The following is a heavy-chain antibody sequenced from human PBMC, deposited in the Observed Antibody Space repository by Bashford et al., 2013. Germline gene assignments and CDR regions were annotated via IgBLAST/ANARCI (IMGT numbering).Heavy chain of an antibody. CDR3: ARDFHSVYSSSGMDV. V-gene: IGHV4-31*03. CDR2: IFWNGAS. CDR1: GGSVTSGSYY. J-gene: IGHJ6*02. Sequence: SETLSLTCSVYGGSVTSGSYYWNWIRLRPRKGLEWIGYIFWNGASNYNPSLQSRVAISLYTSKNQFSLRLTSVTDADTAVYFCARDFHSVYSSSGMDVWGQGTTVTVSS.